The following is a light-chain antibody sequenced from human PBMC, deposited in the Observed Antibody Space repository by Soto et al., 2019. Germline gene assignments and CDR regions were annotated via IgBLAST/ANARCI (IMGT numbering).Light chain of an antibody. Sequence: QSALTQPPSASGSPGQSVAISCTGISSDVGGYNYVSWYQQHPGKAPKLMIYEVNKRPSGVPDRFSGSKSGNTASLTVSGLQAEDEADYYCSSYAGSSNVFGTRTKLTVL. J-gene: IGLJ1*01. CDR1: SSDVGGYNY. CDR3: SSYAGSSNV. CDR2: EVN. V-gene: IGLV2-8*01.